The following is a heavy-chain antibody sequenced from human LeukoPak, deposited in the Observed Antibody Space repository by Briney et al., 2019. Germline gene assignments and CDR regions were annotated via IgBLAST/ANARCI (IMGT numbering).Heavy chain of an antibody. J-gene: IGHJ4*02. D-gene: IGHD4-23*01. CDR3: ARDQYRGGNPN. CDR2: ISDSGGST. CDR1: GFTFSSYA. Sequence: GGSLRLSCAASGFTFSSYAMSWVRQAPGKGLEWVSTISDSGGSTYYADSLKGRFTISRDNYKNTLYLQMNSLRAEDTAVYYCARDQYRGGNPNWGQGTLVTVSS. V-gene: IGHV3-23*01.